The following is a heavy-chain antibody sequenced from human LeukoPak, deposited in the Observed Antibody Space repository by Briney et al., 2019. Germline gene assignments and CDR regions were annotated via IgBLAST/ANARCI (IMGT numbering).Heavy chain of an antibody. V-gene: IGHV3-23*01. J-gene: IGHJ6*02. Sequence: QARGSLRLSCAASGFAFSSYVMSWVRQAPGKGLEWVSSISGSGGRTYYADSVKGRFTISRDNSKNTLYVQMNSLRADDTAVYYCAKIIRVTIMVRGDASQSVWGQGTTVTVSS. CDR2: ISGSGGRT. CDR3: AKIIRVTIMVRGDASQSV. CDR1: GFAFSSYV. D-gene: IGHD3-10*01.